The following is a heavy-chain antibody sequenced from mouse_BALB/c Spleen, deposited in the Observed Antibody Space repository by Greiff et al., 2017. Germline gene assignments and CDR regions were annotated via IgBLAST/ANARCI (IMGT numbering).Heavy chain of an antibody. CDR3: ARGDGNYWYFDV. CDR1: GFTFSSFG. J-gene: IGHJ1*01. V-gene: IGHV5-17*02. CDR2: ISSGSSTI. Sequence: EVKLMESGGGLVQPGGSRKLSCAASGFTFSSFGMHWVRQAPEKGLEWVAYISSGSSTIYYADTVKGRFTISRDNPKNTLFLQMTSLRSEDTAMYYCARGDGNYWYFDVWGAGTTVTVSS. D-gene: IGHD2-1*01.